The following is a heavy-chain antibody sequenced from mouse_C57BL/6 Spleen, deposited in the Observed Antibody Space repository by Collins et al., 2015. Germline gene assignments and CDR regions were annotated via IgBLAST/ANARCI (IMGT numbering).Heavy chain of an antibody. CDR3: AIDGITTVVATNFDY. D-gene: IGHD1-1*01. Sequence: QVQLQQPGAELVKPGASVKVSCKASGYTFTSYWMHWVKQRPGQGLEWIGRIHPSDSDTNYNQKFKSKATLTVDKSSSTAYMQLSSLTSEDSAVYYCAIDGITTVVATNFDYWGQGTTLTVSS. CDR2: IHPSDSDT. J-gene: IGHJ2*01. CDR1: GYTFTSYW. V-gene: IGHV1-74*01.